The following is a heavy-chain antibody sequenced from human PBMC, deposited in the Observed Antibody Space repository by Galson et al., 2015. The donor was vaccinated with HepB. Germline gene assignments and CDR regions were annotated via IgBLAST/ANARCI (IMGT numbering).Heavy chain of an antibody. CDR2: IYPGDSET. CDR3: ARLGHEGYHYYGMDV. CDR1: GYSFRNYW. V-gene: IGHV5-51*01. D-gene: IGHD2-2*01. Sequence: SGAEVKKPGESLKISCKASGYSFRNYWIGWVRQMPGKGLECMGIIYPGDSETRYSPSFQGQVTLSADKSTNTAYLQWSSLKAPDTAMYYCARLGHEGYHYYGMDVWGQGTTVTVSS. J-gene: IGHJ6*02.